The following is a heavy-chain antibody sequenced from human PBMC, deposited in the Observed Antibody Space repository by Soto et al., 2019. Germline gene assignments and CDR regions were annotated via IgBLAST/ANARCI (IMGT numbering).Heavy chain of an antibody. D-gene: IGHD3-10*01. J-gene: IGHJ4*02. CDR3: ARAANYYGSGNDY. CDR1: GGSISSGGYY. V-gene: IGHV4-31*03. Sequence: PSETLSLTCTVSGGSISSGGYYWSWIRQHPGKGLEWIGYIYYSGSTYYNPSLKSRVTTSVDTSKNQFSLKLSSVTAADTAVYYCARAANYYGSGNDYWGQGTLVTVSS. CDR2: IYYSGST.